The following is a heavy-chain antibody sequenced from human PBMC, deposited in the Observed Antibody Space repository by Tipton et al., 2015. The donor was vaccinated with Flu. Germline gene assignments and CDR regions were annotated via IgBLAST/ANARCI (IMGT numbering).Heavy chain of an antibody. V-gene: IGHV4-59*08. CDR1: GGSISSYY. Sequence: TLSLTCTVSGGSISSYYWSWIRQPPGKELEWIGYIYYSGSTNYNPSLKSRVTMSVDTSKNQFSLKLSSVTAADTAVYYCARDSAAHYGMDVWGQGTTVTVSS. J-gene: IGHJ6*02. CDR2: IYYSGST. D-gene: IGHD6-13*01. CDR3: ARDSAAHYGMDV.